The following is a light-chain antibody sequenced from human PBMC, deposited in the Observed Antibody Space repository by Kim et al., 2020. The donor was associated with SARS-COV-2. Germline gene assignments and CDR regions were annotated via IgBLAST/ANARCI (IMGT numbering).Light chain of an antibody. CDR2: RNS. V-gene: IGLV1-47*01. CDR1: SSNIGSHY. J-gene: IGLJ1*01. CDR3: AAWDDSLSGLYV. Sequence: QSVLTQPPSASGTPGQRVTISCSGSSSNIGSHYVYWYQQLPGMAPKLLIFRNSQRPSGVPDRFSGSKSGTSASLANSGLRSEDEADYYCAAWDDSLSGLYVFGPGTKVTVL.